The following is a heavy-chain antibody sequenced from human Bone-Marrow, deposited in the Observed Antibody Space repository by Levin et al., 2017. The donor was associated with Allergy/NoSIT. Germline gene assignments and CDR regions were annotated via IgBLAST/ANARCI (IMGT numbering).Heavy chain of an antibody. Sequence: GGSLRLSCAASGFTFSDYYMSWIRQAPGKGLEWVSYISSSGSTIYYADSVKGRFTISRDNAKNSLYLHMNSLRAEDTAVYYCARAPLRLHLDYWGQGTLVTVSS. CDR2: ISSSGSTI. CDR3: ARAPLRLHLDY. CDR1: GFTFSDYY. D-gene: IGHD4-11*01. J-gene: IGHJ4*02. V-gene: IGHV3-11*01.